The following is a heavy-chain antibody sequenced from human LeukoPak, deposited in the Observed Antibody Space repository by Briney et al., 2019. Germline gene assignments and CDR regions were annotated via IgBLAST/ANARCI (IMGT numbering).Heavy chain of an antibody. CDR2: IKQDGSEK. J-gene: IGHJ4*02. Sequence: PGGSLRLSCAASGFTFSSYWVSWVRQAPGKGLEWVANIKQDGSEKYYVDSVKGRFTISRDNAKNSLYLQMNSLRAEDTAVYCCARTPTGVFDYWGQGTLVTVSS. V-gene: IGHV3-7*01. CDR1: GFTFSSYW. D-gene: IGHD2-15*01. CDR3: ARTPTGVFDY.